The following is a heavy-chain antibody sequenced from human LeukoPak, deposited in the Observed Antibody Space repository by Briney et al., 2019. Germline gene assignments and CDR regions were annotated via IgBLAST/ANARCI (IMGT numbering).Heavy chain of an antibody. V-gene: IGHV3-21*01. CDR3: AKEGRSTTPGY. Sequence: PGGSLRLSCAASGFTFTSSDMDWVRQAPGEGLEWVASISSSSSLIYYTDSVKGRFTISRDNAKNSLYLQMNSLRAEDTAVYFCAKEGRSTTPGYWGQGALVTVSS. CDR1: GFTFTSSD. CDR2: ISSSSSLI. D-gene: IGHD6-13*01. J-gene: IGHJ4*02.